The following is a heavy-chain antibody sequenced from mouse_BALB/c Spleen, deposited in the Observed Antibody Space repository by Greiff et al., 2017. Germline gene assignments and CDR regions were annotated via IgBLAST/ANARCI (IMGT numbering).Heavy chain of an antibody. D-gene: IGHD1-1*01. CDR2: ILPGSGST. V-gene: IGHV1-9*01. CDR3: AREGGSSYDAMDY. J-gene: IGHJ4*01. Sequence: QVQLQQSGAELMKPGASVKISCKATGYTFSSYWIEWVKQRPGHGLEWIGEILPGSGSTNYNEKFKGKATFTADTSSNTAYMQLSSLTSEDSAVYYCAREGGSSYDAMDYWGQGTSVTVSS. CDR1: GYTFSSYW.